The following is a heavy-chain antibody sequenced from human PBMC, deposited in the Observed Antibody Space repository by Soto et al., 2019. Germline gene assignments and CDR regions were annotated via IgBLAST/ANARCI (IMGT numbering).Heavy chain of an antibody. CDR3: ARLVYDTRLNYMYFDF. V-gene: IGHV4-4*02. D-gene: IGHD3-10*01. Sequence: SSETLSLTCAVSGVSLTSGNWWTWVRQSPQRGLEYIGEIFHDGTANYYPSFERRVAMSVDTSRNQFSLKLTSVTAADTAVYFCARLVYDTRLNYMYFDFWGPGTLVTVSS. CDR1: GVSLTSGNW. CDR2: IFHDGTA. J-gene: IGHJ4*02.